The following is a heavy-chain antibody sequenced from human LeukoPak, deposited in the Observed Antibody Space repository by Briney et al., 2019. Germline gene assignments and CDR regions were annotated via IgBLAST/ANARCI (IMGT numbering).Heavy chain of an antibody. J-gene: IGHJ3*02. CDR2: ISWNSGSI. CDR1: GFTFDDYA. Sequence: GGSLRLSCAASGFTFDDYAMHWVRQAPGKGLEWVSGISWNSGSIGYADSVKGRFTISRDNAKNSLYLQMNSLRAEDTALYYCARLEGYCSGGSCYRPHNAFDIWGQGTMVTVSS. V-gene: IGHV3-9*01. CDR3: ARLEGYCSGGSCYRPHNAFDI. D-gene: IGHD2-15*01.